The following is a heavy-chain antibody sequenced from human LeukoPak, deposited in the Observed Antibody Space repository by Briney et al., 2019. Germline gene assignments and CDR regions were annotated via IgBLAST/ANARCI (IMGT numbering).Heavy chain of an antibody. V-gene: IGHV4-39*01. CDR3: ARHVLWVGYCSGGSCYFDY. CDR1: GGSISSSSYY. J-gene: IGHJ4*02. Sequence: ASETLSLTCTVSGGSISSSSYYWGWIRRPPGKGLEWIGSIYYSGSTYYNPSLKSRVTISVDTSKNQFSLKLSSVTAADTAVYYCARHVLWVGYCSGGSCYFDYWGQGTLVTVSS. CDR2: IYYSGST. D-gene: IGHD2-15*01.